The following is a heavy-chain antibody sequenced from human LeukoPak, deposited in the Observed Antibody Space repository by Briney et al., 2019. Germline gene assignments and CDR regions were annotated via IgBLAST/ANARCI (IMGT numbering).Heavy chain of an antibody. J-gene: IGHJ4*02. CDR2: IYHSESV. CDR1: GGSIISKSYY. V-gene: IGHV4-39*07. Sequence: SETLSLICTVSGGSIISKSYYWGWVRQPPGKGLEWIGSIYHSESVYYNPSLKSRIAISMDTSNNQFSLNLNSLTAADTAVYYCARADYGDYVNYWGQGTLVTVSS. CDR3: ARADYGDYVNY. D-gene: IGHD4-17*01.